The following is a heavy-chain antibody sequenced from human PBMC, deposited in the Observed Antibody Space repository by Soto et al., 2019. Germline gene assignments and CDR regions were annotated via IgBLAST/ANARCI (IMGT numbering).Heavy chain of an antibody. D-gene: IGHD3-22*01. Sequence: PGGSLRRSWAASVFTCSSSPMHWVRQAPGKGLEWLAVISFDGNHDFYADYVKGRFTISRDNSKNTLYLQMNNLRTEDSAVYYCARDLITHPDNHYHFYYAMDVWGQGTTVTVSS. J-gene: IGHJ6*01. CDR3: ARDLITHPDNHYHFYYAMDV. CDR1: VFTCSSSP. V-gene: IGHV3-30-3*01. CDR2: ISFDGNHD.